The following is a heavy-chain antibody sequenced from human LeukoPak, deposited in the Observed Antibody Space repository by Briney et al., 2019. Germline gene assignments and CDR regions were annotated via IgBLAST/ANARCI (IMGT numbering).Heavy chain of an antibody. CDR1: GYTFTSYD. D-gene: IGHD3-22*01. CDR2: MNPNSGNT. Sequence: ASVKVSCKASGYTFTSYDINWVGQATGQGREWMGWMNPNSGNTGYAQKFQGRVTMTRDTSISTAYMELSSLRSEDTAVYYCARMSYYDSSGDNWFDPWGQGTLVTVSS. CDR3: ARMSYYDSSGDNWFDP. J-gene: IGHJ5*02. V-gene: IGHV1-8*01.